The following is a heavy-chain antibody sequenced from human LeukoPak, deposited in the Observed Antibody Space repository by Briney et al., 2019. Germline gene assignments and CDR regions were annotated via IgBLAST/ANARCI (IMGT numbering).Heavy chain of an antibody. CDR3: AIPPAMTVAAY. CDR2: ISHDGSNK. V-gene: IGHV3-30*03. D-gene: IGHD6-19*01. Sequence: GGSLRLSCAASGFTFSSSGLHWVRQAPGKGLEWVAVISHDGSNKYYADSVKGRVTISRDNSKNTLYLQMNSLRPEDTAVYYRAIPPAMTVAAYWGPGTLVTVSS. J-gene: IGHJ4*02. CDR1: GFTFSSSG.